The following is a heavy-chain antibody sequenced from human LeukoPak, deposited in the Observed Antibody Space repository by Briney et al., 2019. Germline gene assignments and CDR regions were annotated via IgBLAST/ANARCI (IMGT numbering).Heavy chain of an antibody. D-gene: IGHD6-13*01. CDR2: IYYSGST. V-gene: IGHV4-59*11. CDR1: GGSISSHY. J-gene: IGHJ4*02. CDR3: ARAPRRYSSSWYLDY. Sequence: SETLSLTCTVSGGSISSHYWSWIRQPPGKGLEWIGYIYYSGSTNYNPSLKSRVTISVDTSKNQFSLKLSSVTAADTAVYYCARAPRRYSSSWYLDYWGQGTLVTVSS.